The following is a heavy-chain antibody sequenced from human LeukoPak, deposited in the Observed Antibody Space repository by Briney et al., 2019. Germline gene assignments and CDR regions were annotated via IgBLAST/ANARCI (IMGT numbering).Heavy chain of an antibody. J-gene: IGHJ4*02. D-gene: IGHD6-19*01. CDR1: GGSISSYY. Sequence: SETLSLTCTVSGGSISSYYWSWIRQPAGKGLEWIGSIYYSGSTYYNPSLKSRVTISVDTSKNQFSLKLSSVTAADTAVYYCARLGREGQWLHTYYFDYWGQGTLVTVSS. CDR3: ARLGREGQWLHTYYFDY. V-gene: IGHV4-59*05. CDR2: IYYSGST.